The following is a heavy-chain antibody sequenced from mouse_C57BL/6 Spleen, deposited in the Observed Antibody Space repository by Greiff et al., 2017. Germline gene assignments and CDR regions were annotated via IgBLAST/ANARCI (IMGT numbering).Heavy chain of an antibody. J-gene: IGHJ4*01. CDR3: ERRAPILYAMDY. D-gene: IGHD3-1*01. V-gene: IGHV5-17*01. CDR2: ISSGSSTI. Sequence: EVQGVESGGGLVKPGGSLKLSCAASGFTFSDYGMHWVRQAPEKGLEWVAYISSGSSTIYYADTVKGRFTISRDNAKNTLFLQMTSLRSEDPDMYYCERRAPILYAMDYWGQGTSVTVSS. CDR1: GFTFSDYG.